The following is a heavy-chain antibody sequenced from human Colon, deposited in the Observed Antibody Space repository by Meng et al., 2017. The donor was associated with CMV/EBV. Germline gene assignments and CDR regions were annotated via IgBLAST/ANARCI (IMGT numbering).Heavy chain of an antibody. J-gene: IGHJ6*02. D-gene: IGHD6-13*01. V-gene: IGHV3-20*04. CDR1: GFTFDDYG. CDR2: INWNGGST. CDR3: ARDNWQQLVTMGDNYYYYGMDV. Sequence: GESLKISCAASGFTFDDYGMSWVRQAPGKGLEWISGINWNGGSTGYADSVKGRFTISRDNAKNSLYLQMNSLRAEDTAVYYCARDNWQQLVTMGDNYYYYGMDVWGQGTTVTVSS.